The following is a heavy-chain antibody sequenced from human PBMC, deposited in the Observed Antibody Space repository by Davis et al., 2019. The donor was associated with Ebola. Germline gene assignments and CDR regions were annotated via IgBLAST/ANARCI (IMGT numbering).Heavy chain of an antibody. CDR2: INAGNGNT. CDR1: GYTFTSYA. V-gene: IGHV1-3*01. D-gene: IGHD4-17*01. J-gene: IGHJ4*02. Sequence: ASVKVSCKASGYTFTSYAMHWVRQAPGQRLEWMGWINAGNGNTKYSQKFQGRVTITRDTSASTAYMELSSLRSEDTAVYYCAKSTVTTGVVDYWGQGTLVTVSS. CDR3: AKSTVTTGVVDY.